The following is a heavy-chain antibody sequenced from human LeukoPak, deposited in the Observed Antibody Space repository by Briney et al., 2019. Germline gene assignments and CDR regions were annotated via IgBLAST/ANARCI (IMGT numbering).Heavy chain of an antibody. Sequence: GASVRVSCKASGYTFTGHFIFWVRQSPGQRLELMAWINPDTGVTNYAQKFQGRVTVASDTSISTAYLDISRLTSDDTAVYYCARDKGTLVVVAATDYFDYWGQGTLVTVSS. J-gene: IGHJ4*02. CDR3: ARDKGTLVVVAATDYFDY. V-gene: IGHV1-2*02. CDR2: INPDTGVT. D-gene: IGHD2-15*01. CDR1: GYTFTGHF.